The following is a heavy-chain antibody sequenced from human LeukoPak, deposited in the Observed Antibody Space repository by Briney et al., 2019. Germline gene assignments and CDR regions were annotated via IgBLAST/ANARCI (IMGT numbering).Heavy chain of an antibody. CDR2: IYYSGST. CDR3: ASYYGSGTTLVGY. J-gene: IGHJ4*02. V-gene: IGHV4-59*12. CDR1: GGSISSYY. D-gene: IGHD3-10*01. Sequence: SETLSLTCTVSGGSISSYYWSWIRQPPGKGLEWIGYIYYSGSTNYNPSLKSRVTMSVDTSKNQFSLKLSSVTAADTAVYYCASYYGSGTTLVGYWGQGTLVTVSS.